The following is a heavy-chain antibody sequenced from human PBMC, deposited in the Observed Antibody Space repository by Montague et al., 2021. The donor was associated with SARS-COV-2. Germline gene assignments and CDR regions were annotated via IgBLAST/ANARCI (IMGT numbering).Heavy chain of an antibody. J-gene: IGHJ4*02. CDR3: ARGGRGTSYYWEY. CDR1: RFSFSSYR. Sequence: SLSLSCAASRFSFSSYRMTWIRQAPGKGPEWVATIDRGGYEVYYVDSVKGRFTISRDNARNSLYLQLTSLRGEDTAVYYCARGGRGTSYYWEYWGQGTLVTVSS. D-gene: IGHD2-2*01. CDR2: IDRGGYEV. V-gene: IGHV3-7*01.